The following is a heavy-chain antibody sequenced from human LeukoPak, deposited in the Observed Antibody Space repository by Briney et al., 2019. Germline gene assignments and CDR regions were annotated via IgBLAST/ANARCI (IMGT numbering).Heavy chain of an antibody. CDR2: IYYSGST. CDR3: AREGPKKTAAGGAQADY. CDR1: GGSISSGDYY. D-gene: IGHD6-13*01. J-gene: IGHJ4*02. V-gene: IGHV4-30-4*02. Sequence: SETLSLTCTVSGGSISSGDYYWSWIRQPPGKVLEWIGYIYYSGSTYYNPSLKSRVTISVDTSKNQFSLKLSSVTAADTAVYYCAREGPKKTAAGGAQADYWGQGTLVTVSS.